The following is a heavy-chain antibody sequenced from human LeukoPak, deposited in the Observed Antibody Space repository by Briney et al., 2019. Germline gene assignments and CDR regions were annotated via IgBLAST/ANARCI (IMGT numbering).Heavy chain of an antibody. D-gene: IGHD2-8*01. J-gene: IGHJ6*03. Sequence: GESLKISSKGSGYSFTSYWIGWVRQMPGKGLEWMGIIYPDDSDTKYSPSFQGQVTISADKSISTAYLQWSSLKASDTAMYYCARLAFCTNAVCFSNYYYSMDVWGRGTTVTVSS. CDR1: GYSFTSYW. CDR2: IYPDDSDT. CDR3: ARLAFCTNAVCFSNYYYSMDV. V-gene: IGHV5-51*01.